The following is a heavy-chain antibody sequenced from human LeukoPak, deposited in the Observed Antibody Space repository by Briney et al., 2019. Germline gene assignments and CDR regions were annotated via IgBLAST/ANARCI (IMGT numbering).Heavy chain of an antibody. CDR1: GYTFTSYY. CDR2: INPSGGST. D-gene: IGHD1-26*01. Sequence: ASVKVSCKASGYTFTSYYMHWVRQAPGQGLEWMGIINPSGGSTNYAQKLQGRVTMTTDTSTSTAYMELRSLRSDDTAVYYCARQGSSANDYWGQGTLVTVSS. V-gene: IGHV1-46*01. J-gene: IGHJ4*02. CDR3: ARQGSSANDY.